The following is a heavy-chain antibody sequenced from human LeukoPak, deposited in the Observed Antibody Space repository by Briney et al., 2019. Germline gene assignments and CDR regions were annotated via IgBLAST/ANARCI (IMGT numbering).Heavy chain of an antibody. D-gene: IGHD3-10*01. J-gene: IGHJ4*02. Sequence: SQTLSLTCTVSGGSISSGSYYWSWIRQHPGKGLEWIGYIYYSGSTNYNPSLKSRVTISVDTSKSQFSLKLSSVTAADTAVYYCASSQRGQWFGEFRTSGIFDYWGQGTLVTVSS. CDR3: ASSQRGQWFGEFRTSGIFDY. V-gene: IGHV4-31*03. CDR2: IYYSGST. CDR1: GGSISSGSYY.